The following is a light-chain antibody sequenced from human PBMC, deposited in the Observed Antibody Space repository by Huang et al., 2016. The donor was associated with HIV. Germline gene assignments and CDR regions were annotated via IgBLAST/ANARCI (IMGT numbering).Light chain of an antibody. CDR1: QGISSY. V-gene: IGKV1-9*01. CDR2: AAS. J-gene: IGKJ1*01. CDR3: QQLNSYPRT. Sequence: IRLTQSPSSLSASVGDRVTITCRASQGISSYLAWYKQKPGKATKLLIYAASTLQSGVPSRFSGSGSGTDFTLTISSLQPEYFATYYCQQLNSYPRTFGQGTKVEIK.